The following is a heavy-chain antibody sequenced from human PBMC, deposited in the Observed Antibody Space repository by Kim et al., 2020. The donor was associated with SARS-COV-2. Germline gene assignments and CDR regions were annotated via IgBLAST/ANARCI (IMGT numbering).Heavy chain of an antibody. J-gene: IGHJ6*02. CDR3: AKEGDIVVVPAASLGYYYYYGMDV. Sequence: GGSLRLSCAASGFTFDDYAMHWVRQAPGKGLEWVSLISGDGGSTYYADSVKGRFTISRDNSKNSLYLQMNSLRTEDTALYYCAKEGDIVVVPAASLGYYYYYGMDVWGQGTTVTVSS. D-gene: IGHD2-2*01. V-gene: IGHV3-43*02. CDR1: GFTFDDYA. CDR2: ISGDGGST.